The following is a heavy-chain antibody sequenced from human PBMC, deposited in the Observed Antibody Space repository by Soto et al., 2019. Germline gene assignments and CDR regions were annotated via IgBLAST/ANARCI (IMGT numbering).Heavy chain of an antibody. Sequence: GGSLRLSCAASGFTFSSYGMHWVRQAPGKGLEWVAVIWYDGSNKYYADSVKGRFTISRDSSKNTLYLQMNSLRAEDTAVYYCARALYPRTYYYYYYGMDVWGQGTTVTVSS. CDR2: IWYDGSNK. J-gene: IGHJ6*02. D-gene: IGHD2-8*01. V-gene: IGHV3-33*01. CDR1: GFTFSSYG. CDR3: ARALYPRTYYYYYYGMDV.